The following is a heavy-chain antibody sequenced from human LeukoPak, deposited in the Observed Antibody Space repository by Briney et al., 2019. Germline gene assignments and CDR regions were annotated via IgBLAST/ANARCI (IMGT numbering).Heavy chain of an antibody. D-gene: IGHD3-3*01. J-gene: IGHJ6*02. Sequence: SETLSLTCAVYGGSFSGYYWSWIRQPPGKGLEWIGGINHSGSTNYNPSLKSRVTISVDTSKNQFSLKLSSVTAADTAVYYCARGRTYYDFWSGYRQDYYYGMDVWGQGTTVTVSS. CDR2: INHSGST. V-gene: IGHV4-34*01. CDR3: ARGRTYYDFWSGYRQDYYYGMDV. CDR1: GGSFSGYY.